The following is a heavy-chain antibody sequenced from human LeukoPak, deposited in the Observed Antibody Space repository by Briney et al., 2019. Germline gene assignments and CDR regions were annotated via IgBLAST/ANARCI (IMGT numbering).Heavy chain of an antibody. CDR3: TRDPRHFDS. Sequence: GGSLRLSCAASGFTFSSYEMNWVRQAPGKGLEWVSYISSSGSTIYYADSVKGRFTISRDNAKNSLYLQMSSLRVEDTAVYYCTRDPRHFDSCGQGTLVTVSS. CDR1: GFTFSSYE. J-gene: IGHJ5*01. CDR2: ISSSGSTI. D-gene: IGHD6-6*01. V-gene: IGHV3-48*03.